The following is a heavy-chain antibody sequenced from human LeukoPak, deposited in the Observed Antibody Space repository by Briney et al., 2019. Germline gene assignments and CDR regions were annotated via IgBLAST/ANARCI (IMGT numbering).Heavy chain of an antibody. D-gene: IGHD6-19*01. J-gene: IGHJ4*02. CDR2: IIPIFGTA. CDR1: GGTFSSYA. CDR3: ARTESGWYLESGYYFDY. V-gene: IGHV1-69*06. Sequence: SVKVSCKASGGTFSSYAISWVRQAPGQGLEWMGGIIPIFGTANYAQKFQGRVTITADKSTSTAYMEQSSLRSEDTAVYYCARTESGWYLESGYYFDYWGQGTLVTVSS.